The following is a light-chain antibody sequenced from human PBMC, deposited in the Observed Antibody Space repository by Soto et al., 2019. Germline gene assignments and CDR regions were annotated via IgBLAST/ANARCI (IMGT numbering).Light chain of an antibody. V-gene: IGLV2-14*01. CDR2: DVS. CDR1: SSDVGGYNY. J-gene: IGLJ1*01. Sequence: QSVLTQPASVSGSPGQSITISCTGSSSDVGGYNYVSWYQQHPGKVPKLMIYDVSNRPSGISNRFSGSKSGNTASPTISGLQAEAEADYDCRSYTSSSAPVVFVSGTKVPDL. CDR3: RSYTSSSAPVV.